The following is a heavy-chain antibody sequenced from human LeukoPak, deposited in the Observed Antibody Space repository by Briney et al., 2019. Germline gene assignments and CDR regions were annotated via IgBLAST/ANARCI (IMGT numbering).Heavy chain of an antibody. Sequence: ASVKVSCKASGFTFTTYFLHWLRQAPGQGLEWMGVINPSGGSTSYAQKFQGRVTMTRDTSTSTVYMELSSLRSEDTAVYYCAREDDGYNYSYWGQGTLVTVSS. CDR1: GFTFTTYF. CDR2: INPSGGST. D-gene: IGHD5-24*01. V-gene: IGHV1-46*01. J-gene: IGHJ4*02. CDR3: AREDDGYNYSY.